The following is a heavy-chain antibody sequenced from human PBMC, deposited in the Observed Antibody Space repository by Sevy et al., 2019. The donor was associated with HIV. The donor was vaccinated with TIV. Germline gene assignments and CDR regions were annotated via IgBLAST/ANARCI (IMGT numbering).Heavy chain of an antibody. CDR3: AKTCLISGYSSGWTGVYYFDY. J-gene: IGHJ4*02. CDR1: GFTFSSYA. Sequence: GGSLRLSCAASGFTFSSYAMSWVRQAPGKGLEWVSAISGSGGSTYYADSVKGRFTISRDNSKNTLYLQMNSLRAEDTAVYYCAKTCLISGYSSGWTGVYYFDYWGQGTLVTVSS. V-gene: IGHV3-23*01. D-gene: IGHD6-19*01. CDR2: ISGSGGST.